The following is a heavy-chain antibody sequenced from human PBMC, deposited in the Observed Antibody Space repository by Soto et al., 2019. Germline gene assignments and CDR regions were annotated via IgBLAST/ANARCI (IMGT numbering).Heavy chain of an antibody. D-gene: IGHD3-10*01. V-gene: IGHV2-5*02. J-gene: IGHJ4*02. CDR2: IYWDDDK. CDR1: GFSLSTSGVG. Sequence: QITLKESGPTLVKPTQTLTLTCTFSGFSLSTSGVGVGWIRQPPGKALEWLALIYWDDDKRYSPSLKSRLTIPKDTSKNQVVLTMTNMDPVDTATYYCALTYYYGSGRRYFDYWGQGTLVTVSS. CDR3: ALTYYYGSGRRYFDY.